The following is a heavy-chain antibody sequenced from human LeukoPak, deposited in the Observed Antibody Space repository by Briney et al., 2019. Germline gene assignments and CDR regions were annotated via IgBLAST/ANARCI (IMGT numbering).Heavy chain of an antibody. Sequence: GGSLRVSCAASGFTFSIYWMSWVRQAPGKGLEWVSVIYSGGSTYYADSVKGRFTISRDNSKNTLYLQMNSLRAEDTAVYYCASLVGTSKTYFDLWGRGTLVTVSS. V-gene: IGHV3-66*01. D-gene: IGHD1-26*01. CDR2: IYSGGST. CDR1: GFTFSIYW. J-gene: IGHJ2*01. CDR3: ASLVGTSKTYFDL.